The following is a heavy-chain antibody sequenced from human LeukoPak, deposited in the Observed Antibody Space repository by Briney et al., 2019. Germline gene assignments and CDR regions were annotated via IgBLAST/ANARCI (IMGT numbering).Heavy chain of an antibody. V-gene: IGHV1-69*13. CDR3: ARGGVADIIRWYWFDP. J-gene: IGHJ5*02. D-gene: IGHD4-23*01. CDR2: IIPIFGTP. CDR1: GGTFSSYA. Sequence: SVKVSCKASGGTFSSYAISWVRQAPGQGLEWMGGIIPIFGTPNYSQKFQGRVTITADESTSTAYMELSSLRSEDTAVYYCARGGVADIIRWYWFDPWGQGTLVTVSS.